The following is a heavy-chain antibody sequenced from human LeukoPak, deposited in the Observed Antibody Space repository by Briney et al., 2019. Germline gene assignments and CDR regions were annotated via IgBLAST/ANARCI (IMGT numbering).Heavy chain of an antibody. CDR1: GFTFSSYA. CDR3: ARVDIVVVPSTKFDY. CDR2: ISGSGGST. J-gene: IGHJ4*02. V-gene: IGHV3-23*01. D-gene: IGHD2-2*01. Sequence: GGSLRLSCAASGFTFSSYAMSWVRQAPGKGLEWVSAISGSGGSTHYADSVKGRFTISRDNFKNSLYLQMNSLRAEDTAVYYCARVDIVVVPSTKFDYWGQGTLVTVSS.